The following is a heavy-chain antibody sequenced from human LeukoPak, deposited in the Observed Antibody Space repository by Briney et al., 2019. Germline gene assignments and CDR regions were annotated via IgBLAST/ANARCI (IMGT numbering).Heavy chain of an antibody. V-gene: IGHV1-8*01. D-gene: IGHD2-15*01. Sequence: ASVTVSCKASGYTFASYDINWVRQAPGQGLEWTGWMNPDSTNTGYAQKFQGRVTMTRDISMSTPYLELSSLTSEDTAVYYCARVPSLGYCSGGSCYRFDHWGQGTLVAVSS. CDR2: MNPDSTNT. CDR1: GYTFASYD. J-gene: IGHJ4*02. CDR3: ARVPSLGYCSGGSCYRFDH.